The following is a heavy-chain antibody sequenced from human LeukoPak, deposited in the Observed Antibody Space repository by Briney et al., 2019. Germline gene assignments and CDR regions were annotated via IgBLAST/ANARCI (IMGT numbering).Heavy chain of an antibody. J-gene: IGHJ4*02. D-gene: IGHD6-13*01. V-gene: IGHV4-39*01. Sequence: SETLSLTCTVSGGSISSGDYYWGWIRQSPGKGLEWIGSIFYSGSTYYNPSLKSRVTIYIDTSKNQFSLKLSSVTAADTAVYYCARHDQQSDYWGQGTLVTVSS. CDR3: ARHDQQSDY. CDR1: GGSISSGDYY. CDR2: IFYSGST.